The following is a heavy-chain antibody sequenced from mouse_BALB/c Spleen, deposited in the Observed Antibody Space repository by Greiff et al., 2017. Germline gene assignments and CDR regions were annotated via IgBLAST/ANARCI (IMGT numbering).Heavy chain of an antibody. CDR1: GFSLTSYD. Sequence: QVHLKESGPGLVAPSQSLSITCTVSGFSLTSYDISWIRQPPGKGLEWLGVIWTGGGTNYNSAFMSRLSISKDNSKSQVFLKMNSLQTDDTAIYYCVRAGYYVGNYYAMDYWGQGTSVTVSS. V-gene: IGHV2-9-2*01. D-gene: IGHD2-3*01. CDR2: IWTGGGT. CDR3: VRAGYYVGNYYAMDY. J-gene: IGHJ4*01.